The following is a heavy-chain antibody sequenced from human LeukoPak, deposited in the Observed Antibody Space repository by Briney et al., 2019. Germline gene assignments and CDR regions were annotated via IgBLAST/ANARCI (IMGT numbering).Heavy chain of an antibody. D-gene: IGHD1-26*01. CDR1: GFTFSNYW. CDR3: ASSGSYRFDY. CDR2: IKQDGSEK. J-gene: IGHJ4*02. V-gene: IGHV3-7*01. Sequence: GGSLRLSCAASGFTFSNYWMTWVRQAPGKGLEWVANIKQDGSEKSYVDSVKGRFTISRDNAKNSLYLQMNSLRDEDTAVYYCASSGSYRFDYWGQGTLVTVSS.